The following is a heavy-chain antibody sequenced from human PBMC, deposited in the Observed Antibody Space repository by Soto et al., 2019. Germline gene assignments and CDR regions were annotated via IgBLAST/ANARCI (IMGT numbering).Heavy chain of an antibody. Sequence: VALVKVSCKASGGTFSSYAISWVRQAPGQGLEWMGGIIPIFGTANYAQKFQGRVTITADESTSTAYMELSSLRSEDTAVYYCASPLYCTNGVCPSYFDYWGQGTLVTVSS. CDR1: GGTFSSYA. CDR2: IIPIFGTA. CDR3: ASPLYCTNGVCPSYFDY. J-gene: IGHJ4*02. V-gene: IGHV1-69*13. D-gene: IGHD2-8*01.